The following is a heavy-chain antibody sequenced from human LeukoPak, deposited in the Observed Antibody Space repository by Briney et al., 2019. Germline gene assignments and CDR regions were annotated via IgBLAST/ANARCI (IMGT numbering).Heavy chain of an antibody. V-gene: IGHV3-7*01. Sequence: GGSLRLSCVVSGISFSGSWMTWVRQAPGRGLESVANINEDGSVTYFVDSVKGRFAISRDNANNSVFLQLKSLRAEDTAVYYCARDLWGYCTNGVCLNWFDPWGQGTLVTVSS. CDR1: GISFSGSW. J-gene: IGHJ5*02. CDR2: INEDGSVT. D-gene: IGHD2-8*01. CDR3: ARDLWGYCTNGVCLNWFDP.